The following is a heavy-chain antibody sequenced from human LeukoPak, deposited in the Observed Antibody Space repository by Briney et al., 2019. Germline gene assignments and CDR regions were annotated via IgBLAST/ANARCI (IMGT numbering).Heavy chain of an antibody. J-gene: IGHJ5*02. CDR3: ARASADLRYFDWLLNWFDP. CDR2: IWYDGSNK. CDR1: EFTFSSYG. D-gene: IGHD3-9*01. Sequence: GGSLRLSCAASEFTFSSYGMHWVRQAPGKGLEWVAVIWYDGSNKYYADSVKGRFTISRDNSKNTLYLQMNSLRAEDTAVYYCARASADLRYFDWLLNWFDPWGQGTLVTVSS. V-gene: IGHV3-33*01.